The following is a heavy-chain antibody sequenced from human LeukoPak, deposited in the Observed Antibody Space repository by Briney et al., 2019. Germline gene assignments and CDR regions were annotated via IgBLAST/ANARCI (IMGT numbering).Heavy chain of an antibody. J-gene: IGHJ4*02. D-gene: IGHD3-22*01. Sequence: ASVKVSCKASGYTFTGYYMHWVRQALGQGLEWMGWINPNSGGTNYAQKFQGRVTMTRDTSISTAYMELSRLRSDDTAVYYCASYDSSGYYFDYWGQGTLVTVSS. CDR3: ASYDSSGYYFDY. V-gene: IGHV1-2*02. CDR2: INPNSGGT. CDR1: GYTFTGYY.